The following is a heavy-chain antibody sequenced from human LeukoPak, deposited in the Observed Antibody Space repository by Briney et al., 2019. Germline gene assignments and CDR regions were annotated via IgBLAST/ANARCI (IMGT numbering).Heavy chain of an antibody. J-gene: IGHJ6*03. D-gene: IGHD2/OR15-2a*01. CDR3: ARERWQYSYYYYYIDV. Sequence: GRSLRLSCAASGFTFSSYGMHWVRQAPGKGLEWVAVIWYDGSNKYYADSVKGRFTISRDNSKNTLYLQMNSLRAEDTAVYYCARERWQYSYYYYYIDVWGKGTTVTVSS. CDR2: IWYDGSNK. CDR1: GFTFSSYG. V-gene: IGHV3-33*01.